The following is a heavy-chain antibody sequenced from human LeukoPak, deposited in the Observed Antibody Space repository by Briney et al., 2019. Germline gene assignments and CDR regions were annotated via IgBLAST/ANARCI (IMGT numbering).Heavy chain of an antibody. Sequence: SETLSLTCTVSGGSISDGSYCWGWIRQPPGKGLEWIGSIYYSGRTYYNPSLKSRVTISVGTSKNQFSLKLSSVTAADTAVYYCAREGLRGRRYYDILTGPNWFDPWGQGTLVTVSS. V-gene: IGHV4-39*07. CDR2: IYYSGRT. D-gene: IGHD3-9*01. CDR1: GGSISDGSYC. CDR3: AREGLRGRRYYDILTGPNWFDP. J-gene: IGHJ5*02.